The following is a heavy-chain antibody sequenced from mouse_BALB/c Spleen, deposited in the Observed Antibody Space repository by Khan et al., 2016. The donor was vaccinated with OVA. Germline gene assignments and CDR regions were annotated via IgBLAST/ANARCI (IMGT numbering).Heavy chain of an antibody. D-gene: IGHD1-1*01. Sequence: QVQLKESGPGLVAPSQSLSITCTVSGFSLTGYGVNWVRQPPGKGLEWLGMIWGDGSTDYNSALKSRLSISKDNSKSQVFLKMNSLQTDDTARYYCARERYYYGRGRADWGDGTLVTGSA. CDR2: IWGDGST. CDR3: ARERYYYGRGRAD. CDR1: GFSLTGYG. J-gene: IGHJ3*01. V-gene: IGHV2-6-7*01.